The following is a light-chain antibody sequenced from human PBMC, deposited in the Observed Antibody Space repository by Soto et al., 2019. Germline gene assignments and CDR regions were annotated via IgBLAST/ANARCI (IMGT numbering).Light chain of an antibody. CDR3: MQGLQSPPT. V-gene: IGKV2-28*01. CDR2: WGS. J-gene: IGKJ1*01. CDR1: QSLLHSNGYNY. Sequence: DIVMTQSPLSLPVTPGEPASISCRSSQSLLHSNGYNYLDWYLQKPGQSPQLLIYWGSNRASGVTDRFSGSGSGTDFTLKINRVEAEDVGVYFGMQGLQSPPTFGQGTKVEIK.